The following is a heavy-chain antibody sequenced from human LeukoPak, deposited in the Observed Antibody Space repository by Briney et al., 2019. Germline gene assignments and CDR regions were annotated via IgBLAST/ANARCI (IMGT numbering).Heavy chain of an antibody. Sequence: PSETLSLTCTVSGGSISSSSYYWGWIRQPPGKGLEWIGSIYYSGSTNYNPSLKSRVTISVDTSKNQFSLKLSSVTAADTAVYYCARDRGMVRGVIKSGYYYGMDVWGQGTTVTVSS. D-gene: IGHD3-10*01. V-gene: IGHV4-39*07. CDR1: GGSISSSSYY. J-gene: IGHJ6*02. CDR2: IYYSGST. CDR3: ARDRGMVRGVIKSGYYYGMDV.